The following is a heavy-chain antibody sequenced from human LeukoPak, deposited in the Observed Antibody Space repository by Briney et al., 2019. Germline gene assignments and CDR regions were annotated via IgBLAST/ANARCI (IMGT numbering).Heavy chain of an antibody. D-gene: IGHD2-15*01. J-gene: IGHJ4*02. Sequence: GGSLRLSCAASGFTFSSYSMNWVRQAPEKGLEWVSSISSSSSYIYYADSVKGRFTISRDNAKNSLYLQMNSLRAEDTAVYYCASLAYPAKVVLDYWGQGTLVTVSS. V-gene: IGHV3-21*01. CDR1: GFTFSSYS. CDR2: ISSSSSYI. CDR3: ASLAYPAKVVLDY.